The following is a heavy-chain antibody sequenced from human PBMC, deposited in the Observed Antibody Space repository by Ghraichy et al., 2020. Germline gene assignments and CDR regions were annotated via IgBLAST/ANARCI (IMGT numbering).Heavy chain of an antibody. CDR2: IKVDGTEK. CDR3: ARAKFDVWGSYPLGY. J-gene: IGHJ4*02. Sequence: GGSLRLSCVASGLTFSSYWMSWVRQGPGKGLEWVANIKVDGTEKNYVDSVKGRFTISRDNAKNSLYLQMNSLRVEDTAVYYCARAKFDVWGSYPLGYWGRXXLVX. CDR1: GLTFSSYW. D-gene: IGHD3-16*01. V-gene: IGHV3-7*01.